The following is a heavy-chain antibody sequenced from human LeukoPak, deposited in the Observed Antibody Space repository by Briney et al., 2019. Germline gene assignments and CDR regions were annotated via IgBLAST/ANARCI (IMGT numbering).Heavy chain of an antibody. Sequence: SQTLSLTCAISGYSISSNGAAWNWIRQSPSRGLEWLGRTYYRSKWYNDYAVSVKSRITINPDTSKNQFSLQLNSVTPEDTAVYFCARGPSLVGYCYMDVWGKGATVTVSS. CDR2: TYYRSKWYN. D-gene: IGHD1-26*01. CDR1: GYSISSNGAA. CDR3: ARGPSLVGYCYMDV. V-gene: IGHV6-1*01. J-gene: IGHJ6*03.